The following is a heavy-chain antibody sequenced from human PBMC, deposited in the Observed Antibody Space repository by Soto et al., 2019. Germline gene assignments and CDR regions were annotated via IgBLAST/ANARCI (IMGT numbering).Heavy chain of an antibody. V-gene: IGHV3-64D*06. CDR2: ISSNGGST. J-gene: IGHJ4*02. CDR1: GFTCSSYA. Sequence: WWSLRLCCSVFGFTCSSYAMHWVRQAPGKGLQYVSSISSNGGSTYYADSVKGRFTISRDNSKNTLYLQMSSLRVEDTAVYYCVKDRYVDYWGQGNLVTVSS. CDR3: VKDRYVDY.